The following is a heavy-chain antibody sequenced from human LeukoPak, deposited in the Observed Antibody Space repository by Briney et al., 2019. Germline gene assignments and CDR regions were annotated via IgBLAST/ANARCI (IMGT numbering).Heavy chain of an antibody. CDR1: GFTFSSYS. J-gene: IGHJ4*02. Sequence: GGSLRLSCAASGFTFSSYSMNWVRQAPGKGLEWVSYISSSSSTIYYADSVKGRFTISRDNAKNSLYLQMNSLRAEDTAVYYCESSRYCSGGSCSEGVDYWGQGTLVTVSS. V-gene: IGHV3-48*01. CDR3: ESSRYCSGGSCSEGVDY. CDR2: ISSSSSTI. D-gene: IGHD2-15*01.